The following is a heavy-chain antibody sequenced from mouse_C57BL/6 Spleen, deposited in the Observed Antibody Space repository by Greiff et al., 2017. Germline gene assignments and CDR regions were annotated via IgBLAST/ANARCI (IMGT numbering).Heavy chain of an antibody. CDR3: SSWDVAWFAY. Sequence: VQLQQSGTVLARPGASVKMSCKTSGYTFTSYWMHWVKQRPGPGLEWIGAIYPGNSDTSYNQTFKGKAKLSAVTSARTAYMELSSLTNEDSAVYYSSSWDVAWFAYWGQGTLVTVSA. V-gene: IGHV1-5*01. CDR2: IYPGNSDT. J-gene: IGHJ3*01. D-gene: IGHD4-1*01. CDR1: GYTFTSYW.